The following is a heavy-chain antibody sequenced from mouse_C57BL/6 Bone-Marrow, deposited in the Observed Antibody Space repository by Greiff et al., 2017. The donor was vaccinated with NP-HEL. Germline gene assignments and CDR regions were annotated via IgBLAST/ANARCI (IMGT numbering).Heavy chain of an antibody. CDR3: TRWIYGLWYFDV. D-gene: IGHD1-1*02. CDR1: GYTFTSYW. Sequence: EVQLQQSGTVLARPGASVKMSCKTSGYTFTSYWMHWVKQRPGQGLEWIGAIYPGNSDTSYNQKFKGKAILTAVTSASTAYMELSSLTNEDSAVYYCTRWIYGLWYFDVWGKGTTVTVSS. CDR2: IYPGNSDT. J-gene: IGHJ1*03. V-gene: IGHV1-5*01.